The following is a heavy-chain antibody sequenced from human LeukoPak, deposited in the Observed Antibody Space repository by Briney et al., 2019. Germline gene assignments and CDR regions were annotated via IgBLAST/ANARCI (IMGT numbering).Heavy chain of an antibody. J-gene: IGHJ4*02. V-gene: IGHV4-28*06. CDR1: GYSISSSNW. D-gene: IGHD2-15*01. CDR3: ARLGYCSGGSCYEPYFDY. CDR2: IYYSGST. Sequence: PSDTLSLTCAVSGYSISSSNWWGWIRQPPGKGLEWIGYIYYSGSTNYNPSLKSRVTMSVDTSKNQFSLKLSSVTALDTAVYYCARLGYCSGGSCYEPYFDYWGQGTLVTVSS.